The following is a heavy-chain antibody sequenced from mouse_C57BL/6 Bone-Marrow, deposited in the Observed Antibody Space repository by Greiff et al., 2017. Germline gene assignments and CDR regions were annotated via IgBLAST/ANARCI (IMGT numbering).Heavy chain of an antibody. D-gene: IGHD2-3*01. CDR2: IYPRSGNT. Sequence: QVHVKQSGAELARPGASVKLSCKASGYTFTSYGISWVKQRTGQGLEWIGEIYPRSGNTYYNEKFKGKATLTADKSSSTAYMALRSLTSEDSAVYFCARGWFLLAYWGQGTLVTVSA. CDR1: GYTFTSYG. CDR3: ARGWFLLAY. J-gene: IGHJ3*01. V-gene: IGHV1-81*01.